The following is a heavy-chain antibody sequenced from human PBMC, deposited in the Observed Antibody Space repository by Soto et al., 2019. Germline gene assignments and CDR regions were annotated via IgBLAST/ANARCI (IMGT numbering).Heavy chain of an antibody. Sequence: QVQLVESGGGVVQPGRSLRLSCAASGFTFSSYGMHWVRQAPGKGLEWVAIISYDGSNTYYADSVKGRFTISRDNSKNTLYPQMSSLRAQETSVYYCAKEGGRGAYISSSSYFDYWGQGTVVTVSS. V-gene: IGHV3-30*18. CDR2: ISYDGSNT. D-gene: IGHD3-16*01. CDR1: GFTFSSYG. CDR3: AKEGGRGAYISSSSYFDY. J-gene: IGHJ4*02.